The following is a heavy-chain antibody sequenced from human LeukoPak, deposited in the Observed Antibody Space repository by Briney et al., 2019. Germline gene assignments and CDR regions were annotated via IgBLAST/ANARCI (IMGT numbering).Heavy chain of an antibody. CDR1: GGSFSGYY. D-gene: IGHD3-3*01. V-gene: IGHV4-34*01. Sequence: PSETLSLTCAVYGGSFSGYYWSWIRQPPGKGLEWIGEINHSGSTNYNPSLKSRVTMSVDTSKNQFSLKLSSVTAADTAVYYCARRKYYDFWSGYYGVFDYWGQGTLVTVSS. CDR2: INHSGST. CDR3: ARRKYYDFWSGYYGVFDY. J-gene: IGHJ4*02.